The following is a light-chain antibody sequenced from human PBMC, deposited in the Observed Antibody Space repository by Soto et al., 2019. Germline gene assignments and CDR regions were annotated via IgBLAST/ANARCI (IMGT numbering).Light chain of an antibody. CDR2: GAS. V-gene: IGKV3-15*01. CDR1: QSVSSN. J-gene: IGKJ2*01. Sequence: EIVVTQSPATLSVSPGERATLSCSASQSVSSNLAWYQQKPGQAPRLLIYGASPRATGIPARVSGSGSGTAFTLTISSVQSEDFAVYYCQQYNNWPPYTFGQGTKLQIK. CDR3: QQYNNWPPYT.